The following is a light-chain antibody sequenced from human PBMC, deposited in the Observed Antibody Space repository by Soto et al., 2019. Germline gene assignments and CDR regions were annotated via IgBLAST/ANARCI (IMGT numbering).Light chain of an antibody. V-gene: IGLV2-8*01. CDR1: SSDVGAYTY. CDR2: EVS. J-gene: IGLJ3*02. CDR3: TSYVGSNIWV. Sequence: QSVLTPPPSASGSPGQSITISCSGTSSDVGAYTYVSWYQQYPGKAPKLMIYEVSKRPSGVPDRFSGSKSGNTASLTVSGLQAEDEADYYCTSYVGSNIWVFGGGTKLTVL.